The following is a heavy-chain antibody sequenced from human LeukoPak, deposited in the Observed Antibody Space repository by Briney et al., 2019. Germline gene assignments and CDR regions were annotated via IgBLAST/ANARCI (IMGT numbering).Heavy chain of an antibody. J-gene: IGHJ4*02. CDR1: GGSISSSSYY. Sequence: PSETLSLTCTVSGGSISSSSYYWGWIRQPPGKGLEWIGSIYYSGSTYYNPSLKSRVTISVDTSKNQFSLKLSSVTAADTAVYYCARWYYYDSSGYYYNSFDYWGQGTLVTVSS. CDR2: IYYSGST. V-gene: IGHV4-39*07. D-gene: IGHD3-22*01. CDR3: ARWYYYDSSGYYYNSFDY.